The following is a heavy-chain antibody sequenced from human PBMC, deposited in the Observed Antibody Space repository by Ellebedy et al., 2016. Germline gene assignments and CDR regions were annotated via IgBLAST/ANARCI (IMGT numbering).Heavy chain of an antibody. CDR3: ARDDVGGDVDFDI. D-gene: IGHD2-21*02. CDR2: INPSGGST. CDR1: GYTFTSYY. Sequence: ASVKVSXXASGYTFTSYYMHWVRQAPGQGLEWMGIINPSGGSTSYAQKFQGRVTMTRDTSTSTAYMELRSLRSDDTAVYYCARDDVGGDVDFDIWGQGTLVTVSS. V-gene: IGHV1-46*01. J-gene: IGHJ4*02.